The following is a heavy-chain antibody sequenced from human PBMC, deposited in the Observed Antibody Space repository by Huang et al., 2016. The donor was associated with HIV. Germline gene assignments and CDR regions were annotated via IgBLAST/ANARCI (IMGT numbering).Heavy chain of an antibody. D-gene: IGHD6-13*01. Sequence: QVKLVQSGAEVKKPGSSVKVSCKASGGTFSSYGISWVRQAPGQGLEWMGVIIPIFGKAKYAQKVQDRVTITADESTSTTYMEVSSLRSEDTAVYYCARAPIAGGGRDFDEGAEYDYWGQGTLVTVSS. CDR1: GGTFSSYG. J-gene: IGHJ4*02. CDR3: ARAPIAGGGRDFDEGAEYDY. V-gene: IGHV1-69*01. CDR2: IIPIFGKA.